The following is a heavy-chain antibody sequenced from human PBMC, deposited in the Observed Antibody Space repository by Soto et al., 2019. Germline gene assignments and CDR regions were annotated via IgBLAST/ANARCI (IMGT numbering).Heavy chain of an antibody. D-gene: IGHD3-9*01. CDR3: VRDLSGKPGFEF. J-gene: IGHJ4*02. Sequence: SGPTLVNPTQTLTLSCTFSGVALSNRGVAVGWIRQPPGKALEWLALIYWDDDERYRPSLKSRLTITKDTSRNHVVLTMTNMDPVDTATYYCVRDLSGKPGFEFWGQGILVPVSS. V-gene: IGHV2-5*02. CDR2: IYWDDDE. CDR1: GVALSNRGVA.